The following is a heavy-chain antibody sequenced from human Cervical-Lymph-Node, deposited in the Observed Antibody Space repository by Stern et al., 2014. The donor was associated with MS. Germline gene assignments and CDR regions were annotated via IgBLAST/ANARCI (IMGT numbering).Heavy chain of an antibody. CDR2: INTNTGNP. Sequence: QVQLVESGSELKKPGASVKVSCKASGYTFTSYAMNWVRQAPGQGLEWMGWINTNTGNPTYAQGFTGRFVFSLDTSVSTAYLQISSLKAEDTAVYYCAREPELERAENYYYYGMDVWGQGTTVTVSS. J-gene: IGHJ6*02. CDR3: AREPELERAENYYYYGMDV. CDR1: GYTFTSYA. D-gene: IGHD1-14*01. V-gene: IGHV7-4-1*02.